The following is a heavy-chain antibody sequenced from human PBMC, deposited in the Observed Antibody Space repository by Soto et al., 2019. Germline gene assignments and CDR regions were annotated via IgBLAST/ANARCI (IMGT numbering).Heavy chain of an antibody. CDR3: ARGGSGYYYGMDV. Sequence: GGSLRLSCAASGFFFSAYWMSWVRQATGKGLEWVSAIGTAGDTYYPGSVKGRFTISRENAKNSLYLQMNSLRAGDTAVYYCARGGSGYYYGMDVWGQGTTVTVSS. V-gene: IGHV3-13*01. D-gene: IGHD3-10*01. CDR1: GFFFSAYW. J-gene: IGHJ6*02. CDR2: IGTAGDT.